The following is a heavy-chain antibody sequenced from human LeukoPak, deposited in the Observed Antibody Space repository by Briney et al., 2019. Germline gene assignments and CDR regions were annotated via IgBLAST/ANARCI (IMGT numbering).Heavy chain of an antibody. V-gene: IGHV3-30*18. CDR2: ISYDGSNK. CDR1: GFTFSSYG. J-gene: IGHJ4*02. Sequence: GGSLKLSCEASGFTFSSYGMHWVRQAPGKGLEWVAVISYDGSNKYYADYVKGRFTISRDNSKNTLYLQMNSLRAEDTAVYYCAKKGGYFDWLLGHFDYWGQGTLVTVSS. CDR3: AKKGGYFDWLLGHFDY. D-gene: IGHD3-9*01.